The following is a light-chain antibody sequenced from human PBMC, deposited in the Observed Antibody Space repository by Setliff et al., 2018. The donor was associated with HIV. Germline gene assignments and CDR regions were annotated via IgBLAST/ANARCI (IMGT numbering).Light chain of an antibody. J-gene: IGLJ1*01. CDR3: SSYTSSSTPYV. V-gene: IGLV2-14*03. Sequence: QSVLTQPASVSGSPGQSITISCTGTSSDIGGYNYVSWYQQHPGKAPKLIIYDVSNRPSGVSNRFSGSKSGNTASLTISGLQAEDEADYYCSSYTSSSTPYVFGTGTKVTGL. CDR2: DVS. CDR1: SSDIGGYNY.